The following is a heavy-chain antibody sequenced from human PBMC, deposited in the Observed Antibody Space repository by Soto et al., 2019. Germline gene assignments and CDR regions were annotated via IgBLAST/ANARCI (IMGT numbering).Heavy chain of an antibody. CDR2: INAANGDT. V-gene: IGHV1-3*01. CDR3: VRRYVSATGIDWFDP. CDR1: GYTFTSYG. J-gene: IGHJ5*02. Sequence: QVQLVQSGTEVKKPGASVKVSCKASGYTFTSYGIHWVRQAPGQRLEWMGWINAANGDTKYSPKFQGRVTITRDTSASTAYMELSSLRSEDTAVYYCVRRYVSATGIDWFDPWGPGTLVTVSS. D-gene: IGHD6-13*01.